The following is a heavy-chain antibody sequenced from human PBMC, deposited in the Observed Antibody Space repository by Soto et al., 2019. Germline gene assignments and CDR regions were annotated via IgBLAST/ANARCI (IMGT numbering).Heavy chain of an antibody. D-gene: IGHD3-10*01. CDR2: INHSGST. V-gene: IGHV4-34*01. CDR1: GGSFSGYY. J-gene: IGHJ4*02. Sequence: QVQLQQWGAGLLKPSETLSLTCAVYGGSFSGYYWSWIRQPPGKGLEWIGEINHSGSTNYNPSLKSRVTISVDTSKNQFSLKLSSVTAADTAVYYCARCGISGNYYDYWGQGTLVTVSS. CDR3: ARCGISGNYYDY.